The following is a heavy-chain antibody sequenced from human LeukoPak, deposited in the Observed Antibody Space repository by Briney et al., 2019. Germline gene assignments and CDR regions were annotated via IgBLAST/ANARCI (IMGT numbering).Heavy chain of an antibody. Sequence: GGSLRLSCAASGFTFDDFGMSWVRQAAGKGLEWVSCINWNGGSTGYADSVKGRFTISRYNAKNSLYLQMNSLRAEDTALYYCARDRGVDTAMVNWFDPWGQGTLVTVSS. J-gene: IGHJ5*02. V-gene: IGHV3-20*04. D-gene: IGHD5-18*01. CDR1: GFTFDDFG. CDR3: ARDRGVDTAMVNWFDP. CDR2: INWNGGST.